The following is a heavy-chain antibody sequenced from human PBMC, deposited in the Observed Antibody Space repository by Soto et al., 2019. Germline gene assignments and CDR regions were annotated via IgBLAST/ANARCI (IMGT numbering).Heavy chain of an antibody. CDR3: ARDDTMVRGVIIRGAFDI. J-gene: IGHJ3*02. Sequence: QVQLVQSGAEVKKPGSSVKVSCKASGGTFSSYAISWVRQAPGQGLEWMGGIIPIFGTANYAQKFQGRVTITADESTSTAYMELSSLRSEDTAVYYCARDDTMVRGVIIRGAFDIWGQGTMVTVSS. V-gene: IGHV1-69*01. CDR2: IIPIFGTA. CDR1: GGTFSSYA. D-gene: IGHD3-10*01.